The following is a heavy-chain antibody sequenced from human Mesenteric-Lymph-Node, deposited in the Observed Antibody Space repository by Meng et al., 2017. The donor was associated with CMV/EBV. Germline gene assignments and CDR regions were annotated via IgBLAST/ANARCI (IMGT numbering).Heavy chain of an antibody. CDR3: AKLTWERNSSGWLG. Sequence: GGSLRLSCAASGFTFSSYSMNWVRQAPGKGLEWVANIKQDGSEKYYVDSVKGRFTISRDNAKNSLDLQMNSLRAEDTAVYYCAKLTWERNSSGWLGWGQGTLVTVSS. J-gene: IGHJ4*02. D-gene: IGHD6-19*01. CDR2: IKQDGSEK. V-gene: IGHV3-7*01. CDR1: GFTFSSYS.